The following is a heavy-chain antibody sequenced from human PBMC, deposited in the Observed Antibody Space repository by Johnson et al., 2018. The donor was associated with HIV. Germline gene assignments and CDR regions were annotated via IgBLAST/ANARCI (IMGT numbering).Heavy chain of an antibody. D-gene: IGHD2-2*01. V-gene: IGHV3-7*01. CDR2: IKQDGSEK. CDR1: GFTFTNHY. CDR3: ARETGDPVVPAARDAFDI. J-gene: IGHJ3*02. Sequence: VQLVESGGGLVQPGGSLRLSCAASGFTFTNHYMTWVRQAPGKGLEWVANIKQDGSEKYYVDSVKGRFTISRDNAKNSLYLQMNSLRAEDTAVYYCARETGDPVVPAARDAFDIWGQGTMVTVSS.